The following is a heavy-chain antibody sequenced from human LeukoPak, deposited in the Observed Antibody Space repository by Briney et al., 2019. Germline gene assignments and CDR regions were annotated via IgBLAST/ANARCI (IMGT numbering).Heavy chain of an antibody. Sequence: GGSLRLSCAASGFTFSSYWMSWVRQAPGKGLEWVANIKQDGSEKYYVDSVKGRFTISRDNAKNSLYLQMNSLRAEDTAVYYCARWAPLGLAFGGVIVAYYYYYYGTDVWGQGTTVTVSS. J-gene: IGHJ6*02. D-gene: IGHD3-16*02. CDR2: IKQDGSEK. V-gene: IGHV3-7*03. CDR1: GFTFSSYW. CDR3: ARWAPLGLAFGGVIVAYYYYYYGTDV.